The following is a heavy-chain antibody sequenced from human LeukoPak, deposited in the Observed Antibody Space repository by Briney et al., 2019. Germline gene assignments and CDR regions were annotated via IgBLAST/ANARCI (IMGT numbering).Heavy chain of an antibody. Sequence: PGRSLRLSCAASGFTFSSYGMHWVRQAPGKGLEWVAVIWDDGSNKYYADSVKGRFTISRDNSKNTLYLQMNSLRAEDTAVYYCAREINLGSWIRPSPAFDIWGQGTMVTVSS. D-gene: IGHD5-18*01. V-gene: IGHV3-33*01. CDR2: IWDDGSNK. CDR1: GFTFSSYG. CDR3: AREINLGSWIRPSPAFDI. J-gene: IGHJ3*02.